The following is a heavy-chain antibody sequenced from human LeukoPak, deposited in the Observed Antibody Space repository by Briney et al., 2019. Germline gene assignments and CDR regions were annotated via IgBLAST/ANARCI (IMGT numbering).Heavy chain of an antibody. CDR1: GFTFSSYS. CDR2: ISSSSSYI. V-gene: IGHV3-21*01. J-gene: IGHJ6*03. D-gene: IGHD2-15*01. CDR3: ARETLLLPPRGYYYYYMDV. Sequence: GGSLRLSCAASGFTFSSYSMNWVRQAPGKGLEWVSSISSSSSYIYYADSVKGRFTISRDNAKNSLYLQMNSLRAEDTAVYYCARETLLLPPRGYYYYYMDVWGKGTTVTVSS.